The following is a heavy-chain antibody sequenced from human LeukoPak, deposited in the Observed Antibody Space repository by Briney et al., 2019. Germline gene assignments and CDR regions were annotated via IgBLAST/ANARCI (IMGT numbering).Heavy chain of an antibody. Sequence: GGSLRLSCAASGFTFSSYAMSWVRQAPGKGLEWVANIKQDGSEKYYVDSVKGRLTISRDNAKNSLYLQMNSLRAEDTAVYYCAREDYDFWSGYYGYYYYYGMDVWGQGTTVTVSS. CDR3: AREDYDFWSGYYGYYYYYGMDV. V-gene: IGHV3-7*01. CDR1: GFTFSSYA. J-gene: IGHJ6*02. CDR2: IKQDGSEK. D-gene: IGHD3-3*01.